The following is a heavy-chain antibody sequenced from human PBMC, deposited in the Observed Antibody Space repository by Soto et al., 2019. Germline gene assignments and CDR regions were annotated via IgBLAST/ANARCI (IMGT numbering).Heavy chain of an antibody. CDR3: ASGLYYSASDSRGLGWRDV. D-gene: IGHD3-22*01. Sequence: EVQLVESGGGLVQPGGSLRLSCAASGFIFSSYDMHWVRQAPGKGLEWVSVIGPAGDTFYPGSVKGRFTISRENAKNSLYLHMNSLRAGDPAVYYCASGLYYSASDSRGLGWRDVWGKGTTVTVSP. V-gene: IGHV3-13*01. J-gene: IGHJ6*04. CDR1: GFIFSSYD. CDR2: IGPAGDT.